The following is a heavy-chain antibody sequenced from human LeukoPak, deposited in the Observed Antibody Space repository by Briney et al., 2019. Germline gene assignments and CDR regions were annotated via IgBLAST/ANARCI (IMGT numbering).Heavy chain of an antibody. D-gene: IGHD6-25*01. J-gene: IGHJ3*02. Sequence: GASVKLSCKASGYTFTSYYLHWVRQAPGQGLQWMGIINPTVGDTIYAQRFQGRVTMTRDMSTSTVYMELSSLRSEDTAVYYCARYGFSSVWQGGWHAFDIWGHGTMVTASS. CDR1: GYTFTSYY. CDR3: ARYGFSSVWQGGWHAFDI. V-gene: IGHV1-46*01. CDR2: INPTVGDT.